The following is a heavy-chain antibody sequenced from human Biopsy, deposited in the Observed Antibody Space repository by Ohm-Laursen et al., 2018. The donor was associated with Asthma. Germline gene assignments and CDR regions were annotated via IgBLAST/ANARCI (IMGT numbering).Heavy chain of an antibody. V-gene: IGHV4-39*01. J-gene: IGHJ6*02. CDR3: VRGSSSWHHGPFHYYYGLDV. CDR2: FYYSGTT. D-gene: IGHD6-13*01. CDR1: SGSGGYMRSGNYY. Sequence: VTLSLTCSLSSGSGGYMRSGNYYWGWIRQPPGKGLEWIGSFYYSGTTYYNPSLESRVTVSEDTSKNKFSLKLTSVTAADTAVYYCVRGSSSWHHGPFHYYYGLDVWGQGTTATVSS.